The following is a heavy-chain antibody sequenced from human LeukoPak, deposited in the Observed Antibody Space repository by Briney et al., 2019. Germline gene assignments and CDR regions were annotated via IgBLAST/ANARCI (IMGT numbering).Heavy chain of an antibody. V-gene: IGHV3-7*04. CDR3: ARVTVTTSLGIDY. CDR1: GFTFSSYW. CDR2: IKQDGSEK. D-gene: IGHD4-17*01. Sequence: GGSLRLSCAASGFTFSSYWMSWVRQAPGKGLEWVANIKQDGSEKYYVDSVKGRFTISRDNAKNSLYLQMNSLRAEDTAVYYCARVTVTTSLGIDYWGQGTLVTVSS. J-gene: IGHJ4*02.